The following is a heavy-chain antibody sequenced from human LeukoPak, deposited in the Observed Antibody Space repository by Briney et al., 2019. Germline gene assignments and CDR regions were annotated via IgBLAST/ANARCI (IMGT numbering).Heavy chain of an antibody. D-gene: IGHD3-22*01. CDR3: AKDRNYYDSSGYYWGPGDY. J-gene: IGHJ4*02. CDR2: ISGSGGST. V-gene: IGHV3-23*01. CDR1: GFTFSSYA. Sequence: GGSLRLSCAASGFTFSSYAMSWVRQAPGKGLEWVSAISGSGGSTYYADSVKGRFTISRDNSKNTLYLQMNSLRAEDTAVYYCAKDRNYYDSSGYYWGPGDYWGQGTLVTVSS.